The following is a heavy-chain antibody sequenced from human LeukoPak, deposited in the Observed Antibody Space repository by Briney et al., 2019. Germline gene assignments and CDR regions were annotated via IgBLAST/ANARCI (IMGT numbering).Heavy chain of an antibody. D-gene: IGHD6-13*01. CDR1: GXTFSSYA. J-gene: IGHJ4*02. V-gene: IGHV3-64*02. CDR3: VRVSAAAGTFDH. CDR2: ISTNGDST. Sequence: GGSLRLSWAASGXTFSSYAMHWVRQAPGGGLESVSAISTNGDSTYYADSVKDRFTISRDNSKNTLYLQVGSLRAEDMAVYYCVRVSAAAGTFDHWGQGTLVTVSS.